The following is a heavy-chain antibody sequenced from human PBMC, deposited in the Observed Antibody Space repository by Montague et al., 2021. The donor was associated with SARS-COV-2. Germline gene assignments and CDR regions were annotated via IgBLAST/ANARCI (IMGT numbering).Heavy chain of an antibody. CDR2: ISSSSYI. CDR3: ARDRDSSGWFDY. Sequence: SLRLSCAASGFTFSSYSMNWVRQAPGKGLEWVSSISSSSYIYYADSVKGRFTISRDNAKNSLYLQMNSLRAEDTAVYYCARDRDSSGWFDYWGQGTLVTGSS. CDR1: GFTFSSYS. J-gene: IGHJ4*02. D-gene: IGHD6-19*01. V-gene: IGHV3-21*01.